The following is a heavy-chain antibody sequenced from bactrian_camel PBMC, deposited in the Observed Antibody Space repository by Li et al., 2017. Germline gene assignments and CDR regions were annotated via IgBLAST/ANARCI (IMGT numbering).Heavy chain of an antibody. CDR1: GFSFSSYA. V-gene: IGHV3S40*01. CDR2: INSGGGSS. CDR3: AADMGPMGRGRVCSSYLYEYNY. Sequence: VQLVESGGGLVQPGGSLRLSCAASGFSFSSYAMSWIRQAPGKGLEWVSGINSGGGSSYYADSVKGRFTISRDNAKNMLYMQLDSLKTEDTAMYYCAADMGPMGRGRVCSSYLYEYNYRGQGTQVTV. D-gene: IGHD3*01. J-gene: IGHJ4*01.